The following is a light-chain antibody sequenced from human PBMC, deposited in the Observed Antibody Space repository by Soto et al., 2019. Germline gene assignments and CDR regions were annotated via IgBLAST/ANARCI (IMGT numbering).Light chain of an antibody. CDR3: QQYNNWPPTWT. J-gene: IGKJ1*01. Sequence: EIVMTQSPATLAVSPGERATLSCRASQSVSSNLAWYQQKPGQAPRLLIYGASTRATGIPARFSGSGSGTEFTLTISNLQSEDFAVYYCQQYNNWPPTWTFGQGTKVEI. CDR1: QSVSSN. CDR2: GAS. V-gene: IGKV3-15*01.